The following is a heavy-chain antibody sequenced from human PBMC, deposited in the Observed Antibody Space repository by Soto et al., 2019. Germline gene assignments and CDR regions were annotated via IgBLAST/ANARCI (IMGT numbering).Heavy chain of an antibody. V-gene: IGHV3-21*01. CDR1: GFTFSSHS. CDR3: VTRITTLRPSDY. D-gene: IGHD3-22*01. CDR2: ISSSSTYI. J-gene: IGHJ4*02. Sequence: EVRLVESGGGLVKPGGSLRLSCAASGFTFSSHSMDWVRQVPGRGLEWVASISSSSTYIYYGSSVKGRCIISRDNAKNSVFLQMNSLRAEDPADYYFVTRITTLRPSDYWGQGTLVTVSS.